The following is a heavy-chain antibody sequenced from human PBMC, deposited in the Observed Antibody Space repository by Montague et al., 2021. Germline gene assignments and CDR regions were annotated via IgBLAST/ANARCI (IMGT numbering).Heavy chain of an antibody. CDR2: THNNGNTNY. D-gene: IGHD2-2*03. CDR1: GGSISTYH. Sequence: SETLSLTCTVSGGSISTYHWIWLRQPPGKGLEWIGVTHNNGNTNYNYNPSLKSRVTISVDKSNNQFSLKLISVTAAAAAVYYCASGRERTYGCCFYPWGQGTLVTVSS. CDR3: ASGRERTYGCCFYP. V-gene: IGHV4-4*08. J-gene: IGHJ5*02.